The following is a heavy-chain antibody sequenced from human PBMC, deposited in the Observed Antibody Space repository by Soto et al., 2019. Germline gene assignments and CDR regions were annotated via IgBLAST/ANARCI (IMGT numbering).Heavy chain of an antibody. CDR3: ASYADDYSSFDAFDI. D-gene: IGHD4-4*01. Sequence: QVQLVQSGAEVKKPGSSVKVSCKASGGTFSSYTISWVRQAPGHGLEWLGRIIPILGIANYAQKFQGRVTITADKSTSTAYMELSSLRSEDTAVYYCASYADDYSSFDAFDIWGQGTMVTVSS. CDR2: IIPILGIA. CDR1: GGTFSSYT. V-gene: IGHV1-69*02. J-gene: IGHJ3*02.